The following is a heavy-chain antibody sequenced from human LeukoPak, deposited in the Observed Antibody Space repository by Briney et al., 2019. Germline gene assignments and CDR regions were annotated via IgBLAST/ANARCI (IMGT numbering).Heavy chain of an antibody. V-gene: IGHV4-4*02. CDR2: ICLDGRI. J-gene: IGHJ4*02. D-gene: IGHD2-15*01. CDR1: GGSISRSNC. Sequence: SETLSLTCAVSGGSISRSNCWSWVRQPPGKGLEWIGEICLDGRIHYTPSLKSRISISIDRSKDQFSLNLISVAAADTAIYFCASQGGLRNDFWGQGTLVTVSS. CDR3: ASQGGLRNDF.